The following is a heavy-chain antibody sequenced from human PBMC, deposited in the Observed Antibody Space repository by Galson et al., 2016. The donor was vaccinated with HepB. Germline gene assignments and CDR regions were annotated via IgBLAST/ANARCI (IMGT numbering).Heavy chain of an antibody. Sequence: SVKVSCKASGYTFRRYGITWVRQAPGQGLEWMGWISAYNGNTNYAQKVQGSVTMTTDTSTSTAYMELRSLRSDDTAVYYCARDAYDYVWGTYRAQAEIDYWGQGTLVTVSS. CDR3: ARDAYDYVWGTYRAQAEIDY. V-gene: IGHV1-18*01. D-gene: IGHD3-16*02. CDR1: GYTFRRYG. CDR2: ISAYNGNT. J-gene: IGHJ4*02.